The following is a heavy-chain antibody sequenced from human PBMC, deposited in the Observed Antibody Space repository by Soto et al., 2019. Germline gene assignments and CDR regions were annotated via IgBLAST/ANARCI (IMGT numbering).Heavy chain of an antibody. CDR2: IYYSGST. V-gene: IGHV4-59*08. Sequence: SETLSLTCTVSGGSISSYYWSWIRQPPGKGLEWIGYIYYSGSTNYNPSLKSRLTISVDTSKNQFSLKLSSVTAADTAVYYCARSDHHHYDSSSHWPYWAQGTLVTVSS. CDR1: GGSISSYY. CDR3: ARSDHHHYDSSSHWPY. J-gene: IGHJ1*01. D-gene: IGHD3-22*01.